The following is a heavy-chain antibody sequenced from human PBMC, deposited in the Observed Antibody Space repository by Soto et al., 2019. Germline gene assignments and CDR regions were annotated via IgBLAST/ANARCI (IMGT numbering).Heavy chain of an antibody. J-gene: IGHJ4*02. CDR1: GGSISTSNW. Sequence: QVQLQESGPGLVKPSGTLSLTCAVSGGSISTSNWWSWLRQPPGKGLEWIGEVYRTGSTNYNPSLESRLTISVDKSKNQFSLKLTSVTAADTAVYYCARARATIAAAAIFDCWGQGTLVTVSS. CDR3: ARARATIAAAAIFDC. CDR2: VYRTGST. D-gene: IGHD6-13*01. V-gene: IGHV4-4*02.